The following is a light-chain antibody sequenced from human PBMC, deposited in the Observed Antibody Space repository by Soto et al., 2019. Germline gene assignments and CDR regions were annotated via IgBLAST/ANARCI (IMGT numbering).Light chain of an antibody. Sequence: SPYSLSTSVGDIVTITCRASQGISNYLAWYQQKPGKVPKLLIYAASTLQSGVPSRFSGSGSGTDFTLTISSLQPEDVATYYCQKYNSAPPTFGQGTRLEIK. CDR1: QGISNY. CDR3: QKYNSAPPT. CDR2: AAS. J-gene: IGKJ5*01. V-gene: IGKV1-27*01.